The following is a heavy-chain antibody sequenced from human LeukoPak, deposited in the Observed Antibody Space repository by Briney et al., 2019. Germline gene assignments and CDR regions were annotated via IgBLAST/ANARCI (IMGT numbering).Heavy chain of an antibody. CDR2: ISSSSSAI. D-gene: IGHD2-2*01. V-gene: IGHV3-48*01. CDR1: GFTFRSYS. J-gene: IGHJ6*03. CDR3: ARGGGYCSSTSCSNYYYYMDV. Sequence: GGSLRLSCAASGFTFRSYSLNWVRQAPGKGLEWVSYISSSSSAIYYADSVKGRFTISRDNAKNSLYLQMNSLRAEDTAVYYCARGGGYCSSTSCSNYYYYMDVWGKGTTVTVSS.